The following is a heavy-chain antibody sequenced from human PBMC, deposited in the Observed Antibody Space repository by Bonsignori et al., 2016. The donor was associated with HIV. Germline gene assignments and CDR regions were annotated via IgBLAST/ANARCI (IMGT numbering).Heavy chain of an antibody. CDR1: GFTFSSYG. CDR3: AKRLSQYYDSSGHRSLPPFGY. J-gene: IGHJ4*02. CDR2: IRYDGSNK. D-gene: IGHD3-22*01. V-gene: IGHV3-30*02. Sequence: GESLKISCAASGFTFSSYGMHWVRQAPGKGLEWVAFIRYDGSNKYYADSVKGRFTISRDNSKNTLYLQMNSLRAEDTAVYYCAKRLSQYYDSSGHRSLPPFGYWGQGTLVTVSS.